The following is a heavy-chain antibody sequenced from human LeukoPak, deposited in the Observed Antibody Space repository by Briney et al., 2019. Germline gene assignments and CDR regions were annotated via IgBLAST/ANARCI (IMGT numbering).Heavy chain of an antibody. Sequence: SETLSLTCNVSGGSISNYYWTWIRQPAGKGLEWIGRIYSSGTTTYNPSLKSRVAISVDTSKNQFSLKLSSVTAADTAVYYCARDGGGYSSSIYFDYWGQGTLVTVSS. CDR2: IYSSGTT. D-gene: IGHD6-6*01. CDR3: ARDGGGYSSSIYFDY. V-gene: IGHV4-4*07. J-gene: IGHJ4*02. CDR1: GGSISNYY.